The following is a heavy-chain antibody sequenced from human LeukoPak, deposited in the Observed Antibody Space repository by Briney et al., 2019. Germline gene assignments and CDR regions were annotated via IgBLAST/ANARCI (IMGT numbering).Heavy chain of an antibody. D-gene: IGHD2-2*01. J-gene: IGHJ4*02. CDR1: GGSISSYY. V-gene: IGHV4-59*08. CDR3: ARLGWRYCSSTSCYEIDY. Sequence: SETLSLTCTVSGGSISSYYWSRIRQPPGKGLEWIGYIYYSGSTNYNPSLKSRVTISVDTSKNQFSLKLSSVTAADTAVYYCARLGWRYCSSTSCYEIDYWGQGTLVTVSS. CDR2: IYYSGST.